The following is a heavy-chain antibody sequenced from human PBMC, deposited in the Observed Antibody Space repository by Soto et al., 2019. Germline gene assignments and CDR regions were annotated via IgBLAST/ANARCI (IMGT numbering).Heavy chain of an antibody. Sequence: ASVKVSCKVSGYTLTELSMHWVRQAPGKGLEWMGGFDPEDGETIYAQKFQGRVTMTEDTSTDTAYMELSSLRSEDTAVYYCATIPITSNAFDIWGQGTMITVSS. J-gene: IGHJ3*02. CDR3: ATIPITSNAFDI. CDR1: GYTLTELS. V-gene: IGHV1-24*01. D-gene: IGHD1-1*01. CDR2: FDPEDGET.